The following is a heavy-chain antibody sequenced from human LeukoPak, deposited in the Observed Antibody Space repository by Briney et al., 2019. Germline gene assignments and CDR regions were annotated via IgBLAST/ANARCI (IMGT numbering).Heavy chain of an antibody. CDR1: GYTFTSDY. J-gene: IGHJ5*02. V-gene: IGHV1-46*01. D-gene: IGHD1-26*01. CDR3: ARVWEGGFDP. CDR2: INPSGGST. Sequence: ASVKVSCKTSGYTFTSDYMHWVRQAPGQGLEWMGIINPSGGSTSYAQKFQGRVTMTRDTSTSTVYMELSSLRSEDTAVYYCARVWEGGFDPWGQGTLVTVSS.